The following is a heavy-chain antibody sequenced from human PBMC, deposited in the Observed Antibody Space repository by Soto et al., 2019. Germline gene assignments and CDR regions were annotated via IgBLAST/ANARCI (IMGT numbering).Heavy chain of an antibody. CDR2: IYWDDDK. V-gene: IGHV2-5*02. CDR3: AHSRCGGDCLQSYSSHYYYGMDV. CDR1: GFSLSTSGVG. J-gene: IGHJ6*02. Sequence: QITLKESGPTLVRPTQTLTLTCTFSGFSLSTSGVGVGWIRQPPGKALEWLALIYWDDDKRYSPSLKSRLTITKDTSKNKVVLTMTTIEPVDTATYYCAHSRCGGDCLQSYSSHYYYGMDVWGQGTTVTVSS. D-gene: IGHD2-21*02.